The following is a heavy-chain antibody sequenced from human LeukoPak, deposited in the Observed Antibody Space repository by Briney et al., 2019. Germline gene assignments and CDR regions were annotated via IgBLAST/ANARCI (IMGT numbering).Heavy chain of an antibody. J-gene: IGHJ5*02. V-gene: IGHV4-34*01. D-gene: IGHD2-8*01. CDR3: ARRLRYCTNGVCSNWFDP. CDR1: GGSFSGYY. CDR2: INHSGST. Sequence: SETLSLTCAVYGGSFSGYYWSWIRQPPGKGLEWIGEINHSGSTNYNPSLKSRVTISVDTSKNQFSLKLSSVTAADTAVYYCARRLRYCTNGVCSNWFDPWGQGTLVTVSS.